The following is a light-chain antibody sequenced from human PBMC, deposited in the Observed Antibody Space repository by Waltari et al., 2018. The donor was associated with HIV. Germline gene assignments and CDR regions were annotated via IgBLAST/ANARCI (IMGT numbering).Light chain of an antibody. J-gene: IGKJ3*01. CDR3: HQVNVLPFT. CDR2: YVS. Sequence: EVVLTQSPDFQSVTAKEKVTITCRASQRVGVRIHWYQQKQHHSPNLLIKYVSQSVSGFPSRFSGRGSGTDYTLTINGLGAEDAATYYCHQVNVLPFTFGPGTKVDI. V-gene: IGKV6-21*01. CDR1: QRVGVR.